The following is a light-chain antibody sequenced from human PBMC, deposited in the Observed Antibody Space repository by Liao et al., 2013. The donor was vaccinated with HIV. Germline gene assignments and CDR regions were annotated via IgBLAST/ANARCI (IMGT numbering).Light chain of an antibody. CDR1: NIGSKS. Sequence: SYELTQPPSVSVAPGKTASITCGGNNIGSKSVHWYQQKPGQAPVLVIYSDSDRPSGIPERFSGSKSGNTATLTISRVEAGDEADYSCQVWDSSTYHPVFGGGTKLTVL. CDR3: QVWDSSTYHPV. V-gene: IGLV3-21*04. J-gene: IGLJ2*01. CDR2: SDS.